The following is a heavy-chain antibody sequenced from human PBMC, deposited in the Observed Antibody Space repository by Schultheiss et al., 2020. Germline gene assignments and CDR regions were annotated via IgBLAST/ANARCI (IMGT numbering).Heavy chain of an antibody. V-gene: IGHV4-59*01. Sequence: SETLSLTCTVSGGSISSYYWSWIRQPPGKGLEWIGYIYYSGSTNYNPSLKSRVAVSVDTSKNQFSLKLSSMTAADTAVYYCARVPLCGGDCQWYFDLWGRGTLVTVSS. J-gene: IGHJ2*01. CDR2: IYYSGST. CDR1: GGSISSYY. CDR3: ARVPLCGGDCQWYFDL. D-gene: IGHD2-21*02.